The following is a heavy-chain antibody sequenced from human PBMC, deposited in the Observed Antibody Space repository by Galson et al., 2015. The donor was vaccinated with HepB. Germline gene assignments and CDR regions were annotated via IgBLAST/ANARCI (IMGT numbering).Heavy chain of an antibody. Sequence: SETLSLTCTVSGYSISSGYYWGWIRQPPGKGLEWIGSIYHSGSTYYNPSLKSRVTISVDTSKNQFSLKLSSVTAADTAVYYCARDLSSTSWSYFDDWGQGTLVTVSS. V-gene: IGHV4-38-2*02. D-gene: IGHD2-2*01. CDR2: IYHSGST. CDR1: GYSISSGYY. J-gene: IGHJ4*02. CDR3: ARDLSSTSWSYFDD.